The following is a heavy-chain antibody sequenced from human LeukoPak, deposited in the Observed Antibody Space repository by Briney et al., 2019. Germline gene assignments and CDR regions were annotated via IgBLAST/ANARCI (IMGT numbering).Heavy chain of an antibody. V-gene: IGHV3-21*01. D-gene: IGHD5-24*01. CDR2: ISTSGNSM. CDR3: ARVVRGDAYNYDY. J-gene: IGHJ4*02. Sequence: GGSLRLSCAASGFTFSSYTMNWVRHAPGKGLEWVSSISTSGNSMYHADSVKGRFTTSRDNARNSLYLQMNSLRAEDTAVYYCARVVRGDAYNYDYWGRGTLVTVSS. CDR1: GFTFSSYT.